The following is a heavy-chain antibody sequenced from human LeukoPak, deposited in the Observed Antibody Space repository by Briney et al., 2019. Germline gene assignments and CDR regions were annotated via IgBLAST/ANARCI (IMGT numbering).Heavy chain of an antibody. Sequence: GASVKVSCKASGYGFTNYGVSWVRQAPGQGLEWMGWINPNSGGTNYAQKFQGRVTMTRDTSISTAYMELSRLRSDDTAVYYCARVSIVVPAEFDYWGQGTLVTVSS. V-gene: IGHV1-2*02. D-gene: IGHD2-2*01. CDR1: GYGFTNYG. CDR2: INPNSGGT. CDR3: ARVSIVVPAEFDY. J-gene: IGHJ4*02.